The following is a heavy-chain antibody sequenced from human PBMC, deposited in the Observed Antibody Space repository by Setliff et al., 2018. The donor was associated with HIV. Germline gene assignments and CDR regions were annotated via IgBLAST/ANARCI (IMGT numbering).Heavy chain of an antibody. Sequence: GGSLGLSCAASGFTFNNYWMNWVRQVPGKGLVWVARISPDGRSTTHADAVKGRFTISRDNAKNTLYLHMNSLRAEDTSVYHCALVGGITVPPDGFDIWGQGTMVT. CDR3: ALVGGITVPPDGFDI. D-gene: IGHD3-22*01. CDR1: GFTFNNYW. J-gene: IGHJ3*02. V-gene: IGHV3-74*01. CDR2: ISPDGRST.